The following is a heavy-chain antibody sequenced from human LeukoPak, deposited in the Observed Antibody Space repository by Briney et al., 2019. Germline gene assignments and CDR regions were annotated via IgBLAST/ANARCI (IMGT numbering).Heavy chain of an antibody. D-gene: IGHD4-17*01. CDR1: GGSIKSNNW. V-gene: IGHV4-31*11. J-gene: IGHJ5*02. Sequence: SETLSLTCAVSGGSIKSNNWWSWVRQHPGKGLEWIGYIYYSGSTYYNPSLKSRVTISVDTSKNQFSLKLSSVTAADTAVYYCAYGDYVDLFDPWGQGTLVTVSS. CDR2: IYYSGST. CDR3: AYGDYVDLFDP.